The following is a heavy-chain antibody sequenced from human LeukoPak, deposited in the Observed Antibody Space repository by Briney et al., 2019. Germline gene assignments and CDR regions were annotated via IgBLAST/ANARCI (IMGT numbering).Heavy chain of an antibody. Sequence: GGSLRLSCATPGFTFSSYSMNWVRQAPGKGLEWVSSLSSSSTYIYYADSVKGRFTISRDNAKNSLYLQMNSLRAEDTAVYYCARDNGVGPAAMGYWGPGTLVTVSS. CDR2: LSSSSTYI. D-gene: IGHD2-2*01. V-gene: IGHV3-21*01. J-gene: IGHJ4*02. CDR1: GFTFSSYS. CDR3: ARDNGVGPAAMGY.